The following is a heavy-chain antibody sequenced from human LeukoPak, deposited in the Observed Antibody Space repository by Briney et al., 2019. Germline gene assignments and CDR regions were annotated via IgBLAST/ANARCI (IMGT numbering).Heavy chain of an antibody. D-gene: IGHD3-10*01. CDR3: ARDYYGSGEVNWFDP. CDR2: IIPIFGTA. Sequence: GASVKVSCTASGGTFSSYAISWVRQAPGQGLEWMGGIIPIFGTANYAQKFQGRVTITADESTSTAYMELSSLRSEDTAVYYCARDYYGSGEVNWFDPWGQGTLVTVSS. V-gene: IGHV1-69*01. CDR1: GGTFSSYA. J-gene: IGHJ5*02.